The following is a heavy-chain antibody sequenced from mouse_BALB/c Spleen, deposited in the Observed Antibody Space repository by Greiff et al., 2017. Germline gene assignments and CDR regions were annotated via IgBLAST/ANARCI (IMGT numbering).Heavy chain of an antibody. V-gene: IGHV1-80*01. J-gene: IGHJ4*01. CDR1: GYAFSSYW. Sequence: QVQLQQSGAELVRPGSSVKISCKASGYAFSSYWMNWVKQRPGQGLEWIGQIYPGDGDTNYNGKFKGKATLTADKSSSTAYMQLSSLTSEDSAVYFCARKRYDRMDYWGQGTSVTVSS. D-gene: IGHD2-14*01. CDR3: ARKRYDRMDY. CDR2: IYPGDGDT.